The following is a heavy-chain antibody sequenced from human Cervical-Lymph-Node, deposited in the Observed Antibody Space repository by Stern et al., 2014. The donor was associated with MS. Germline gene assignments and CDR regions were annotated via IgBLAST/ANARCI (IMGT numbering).Heavy chain of an antibody. J-gene: IGHJ4*02. Sequence: VQLVESGGGVVQPGRSLRLSCAASGFTFSSYGMHWVRQAPAKVLEWVAIISYDGSNKYYADSVKGRFTISRDNSKNTLYLQMNSLRAEDTAVYYCAKVSGDGYIDYWGQGTLVTVSS. D-gene: IGHD5-24*01. CDR2: ISYDGSNK. CDR1: GFTFSSYG. CDR3: AKVSGDGYIDY. V-gene: IGHV3-30*18.